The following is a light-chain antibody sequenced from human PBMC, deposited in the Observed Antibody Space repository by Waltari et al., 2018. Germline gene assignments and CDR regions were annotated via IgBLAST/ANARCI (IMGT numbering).Light chain of an antibody. CDR3: LQYSSSPFN. V-gene: IGKV1-5*03. CDR2: KAS. J-gene: IGKJ2*01. Sequence: DIQMTQSPSSLSASVGDTVTITCRASQSISNWLDWYQLKPGKAPKLLIYKASSLQGGVPSRFRGSGSGTEFTLTISSLQPEDFATYYCLQYSSSPFNFGQGTKVEIK. CDR1: QSISNW.